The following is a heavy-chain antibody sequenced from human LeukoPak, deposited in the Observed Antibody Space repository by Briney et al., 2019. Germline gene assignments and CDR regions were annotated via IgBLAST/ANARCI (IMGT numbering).Heavy chain of an antibody. J-gene: IGHJ4*02. V-gene: IGHV6-1*01. Sequence: SQTLSLTCAISGDSVSSNSAGWNWIRQSPSRGLEWLGRTYYRSKWYNDFAPSVRNRITINPDTSKNQFSLKLSSVTAADTAVYYCARTPTAMVTFDYWGQGTLVTVSS. CDR1: GDSVSSNSAG. D-gene: IGHD5-18*01. CDR2: TYYRSKWYN. CDR3: ARTPTAMVTFDY.